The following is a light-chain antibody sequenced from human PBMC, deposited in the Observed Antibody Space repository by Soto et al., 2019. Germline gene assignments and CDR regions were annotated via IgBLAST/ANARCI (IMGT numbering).Light chain of an antibody. V-gene: IGLV2-8*01. CDR3: NSYVGNNWV. CDR1: SSDVGGYNY. CDR2: EVS. Sequence: QSVLTQPPSASGSPGQSVTISCTGTSSDVGGYNYVSWYQHHPGKAPKLMIYEVSKRPSGVPDRFSGSKSGNTASLTVSGLQAEDEADYYCNSYVGNNWVFGGGTQLTVL. J-gene: IGLJ3*02.